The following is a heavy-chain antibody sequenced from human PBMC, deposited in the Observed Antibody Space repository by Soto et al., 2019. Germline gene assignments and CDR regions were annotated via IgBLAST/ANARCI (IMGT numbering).Heavy chain of an antibody. V-gene: IGHV1-69*01. Sequence: QVQLVQSGAEVKKPGSSVKASCKASGGTFSSYAISWVRQAPGQGLEWMGGIIPISGTANYAQKFQGRVTITADESTSTAYMELSSLRSEDTAVYYCARSQGSSTSLEIYDYYYYGMDVWGQGTTVTVSS. CDR1: GGTFSSYA. CDR3: ARSQGSSTSLEIYDYYYYGMDV. D-gene: IGHD2-2*01. J-gene: IGHJ6*02. CDR2: IIPISGTA.